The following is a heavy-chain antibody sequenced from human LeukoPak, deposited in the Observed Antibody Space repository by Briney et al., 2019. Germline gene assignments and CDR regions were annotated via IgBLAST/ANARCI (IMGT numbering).Heavy chain of an antibody. CDR1: GFTFSNYA. CDR3: AREADDGVYYFDY. V-gene: IGHV3-23*01. Sequence: GGSLRLSCAASGFTFSNYAMSWVRQAPGKGLEWVSAVGSSGDSTYYADSVKGRFTISRDNSKNTLYLQMNSLRAEDTAVYYCAREADDGVYYFDYWGQGTLVTVSS. D-gene: IGHD5-24*01. J-gene: IGHJ4*02. CDR2: VGSSGDST.